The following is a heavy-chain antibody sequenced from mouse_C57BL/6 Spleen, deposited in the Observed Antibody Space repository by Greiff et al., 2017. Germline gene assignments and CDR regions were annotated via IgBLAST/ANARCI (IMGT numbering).Heavy chain of an antibody. J-gene: IGHJ2*01. CDR2: ILPGSGST. CDR3: ARMEYNDRCGYYDY. V-gene: IGHV1-9*01. D-gene: IGHD1-3*01. CDR1: GYTFTGYW. Sequence: QVQLQQSGAELMKPGASVKLSCKASGYTFTGYWIAWVKQRPGHGLEWIGRILPGSGSTNYNEKFKGKATLPAATSSNTAYMQLSSLTTEDYAIYYYARMEYNDRCGYYDYWGQGTTLTVSS.